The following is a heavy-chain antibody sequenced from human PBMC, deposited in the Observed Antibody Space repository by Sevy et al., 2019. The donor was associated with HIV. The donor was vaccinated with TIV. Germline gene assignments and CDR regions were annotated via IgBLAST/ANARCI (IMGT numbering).Heavy chain of an antibody. CDR1: GGSISSSY. CDR2: IYYSGSA. D-gene: IGHD1-1*01. CDR3: ARGYALGIHDGMDV. Sequence: SETLSLTCTVSGGSISSSYWNWIRQTPGKGLEWIGYIYYSGSAKYNPSLKSRVTISVDTSKKQFSLKLSSVTAADTAVYDCARGYALGIHDGMDVWGQGTTVTVSS. V-gene: IGHV4-59*12. J-gene: IGHJ6*02.